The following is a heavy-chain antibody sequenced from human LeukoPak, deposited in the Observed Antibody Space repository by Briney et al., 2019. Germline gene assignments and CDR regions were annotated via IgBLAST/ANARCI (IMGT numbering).Heavy chain of an antibody. CDR3: ARGLYCSSSTSCYDYGMDV. CDR2: IIPILGTA. CDR1: GGTFRSYG. D-gene: IGHD2-2*01. V-gene: IGHV1-69*01. J-gene: IGHJ6*02. Sequence: SVKVSCKASGGTFRSYGLNWVRQAPGQGLEWMGGIIPILGTAKYAQKLQGRVTITADESTSTGYMELSSLRSEDTAVYYCARGLYCSSSTSCYDYGMDVWGQGTTVTVSS.